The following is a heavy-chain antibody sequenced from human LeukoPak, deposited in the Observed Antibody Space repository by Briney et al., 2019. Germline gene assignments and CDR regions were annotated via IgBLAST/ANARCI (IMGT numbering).Heavy chain of an antibody. CDR1: GYTFTDYG. CDR2: ISAYNGNT. V-gene: IGHV1-18*01. Sequence: ASVKVSCKASGYTFTDYGFSWVRQAPGQGLEWLGWISAYNGNTYYAQRLQGRVTMTTDTSTTTAFMELRSLRSDDTAVYYCARERITVADTDYFDYWGQGTLVTVSS. J-gene: IGHJ4*02. D-gene: IGHD6-19*01. CDR3: ARERITVADTDYFDY.